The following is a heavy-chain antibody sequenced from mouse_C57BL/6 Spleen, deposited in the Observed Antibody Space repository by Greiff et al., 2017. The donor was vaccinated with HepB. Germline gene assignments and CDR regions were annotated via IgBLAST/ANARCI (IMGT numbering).Heavy chain of an antibody. Sequence: VQLQQSGAELVKPGASVKVSCKASGYTFTSYWMHWVKQRPGQGLEWIGRIHPSDSDTNYNQKFKGKATLTVDKSSSTAYMQLSSLTSEDSAVYYCASGTGTNYYAMDYWGQGTSVTVSS. CDR2: IHPSDSDT. J-gene: IGHJ4*01. CDR1: GYTFTSYW. D-gene: IGHD4-1*01. V-gene: IGHV1-74*01. CDR3: ASGTGTNYYAMDY.